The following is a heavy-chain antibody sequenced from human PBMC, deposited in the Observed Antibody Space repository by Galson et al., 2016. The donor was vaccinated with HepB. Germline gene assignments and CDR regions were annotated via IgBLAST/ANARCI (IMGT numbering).Heavy chain of an antibody. D-gene: IGHD2-21*02. CDR3: ATDNLAYCGADCYS. Sequence: SLRLSCAASGFTFSSYAMMWVRQTPGKGLEWVSSISGSGRITYYADSVRGRFTISRDHSKSTLYLRMNSLRAEDTAVYYCATDNLAYCGADCYSWGQGTRVTVSS. CDR2: ISGSGRIT. CDR1: GFTFSSYA. J-gene: IGHJ5*02. V-gene: IGHV3-23*01.